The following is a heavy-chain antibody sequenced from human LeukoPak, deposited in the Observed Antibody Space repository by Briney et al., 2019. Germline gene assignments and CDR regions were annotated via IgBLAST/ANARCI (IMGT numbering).Heavy chain of an antibody. CDR3: ARHIRSSGTLYYYYYGMDV. CDR1: GGTISNYY. J-gene: IGHJ6*02. Sequence: SETLSLTCTVSGGTISNYYWRWVRQPPGKGLEWVGYIYYSGSTNYNPSLKSGGTISVDTSKNQFSLKLSSVTAADTAVYHCARHIRSSGTLYYYYYGMDVWGQGTTVTVSS. V-gene: IGHV4-59*08. CDR2: IYYSGST. D-gene: IGHD6-19*01.